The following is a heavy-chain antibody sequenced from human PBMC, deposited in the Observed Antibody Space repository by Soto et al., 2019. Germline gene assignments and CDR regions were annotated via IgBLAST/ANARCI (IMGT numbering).Heavy chain of an antibody. CDR1: GLTFINYV. V-gene: IGHV3-33*01. Sequence: PGRSRRLSWVAYGLTFINYVMHGVRQAPGEVLEWVAVIWYDGSNEYYADSVKGRFTISRDNSKNTLYLQMNSLRAEDTAVYYCARDDIPGRAVAIYGMDIWGQGTTVTVSS. CDR3: ARDDIPGRAVAIYGMDI. CDR2: IWYDGSNE. D-gene: IGHD6-19*01. J-gene: IGHJ6*02.